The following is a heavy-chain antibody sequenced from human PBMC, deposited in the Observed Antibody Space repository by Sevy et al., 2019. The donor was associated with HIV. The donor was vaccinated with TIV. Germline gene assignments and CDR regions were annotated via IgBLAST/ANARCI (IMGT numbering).Heavy chain of an antibody. Sequence: SETLSLTCTVSGGSISSGDYYWSWIRQPPGKGLEWIGYNYYSGRTYYNPSLKSRVTISVDTSKNQFSLKLNSVTAADMAVYYCARGHDSSGYYLDYWGQGTLVTVSS. D-gene: IGHD3-22*01. CDR1: GGSISSGDYY. CDR3: ARGHDSSGYYLDY. CDR2: NYYSGRT. J-gene: IGHJ4*02. V-gene: IGHV4-30-4*01.